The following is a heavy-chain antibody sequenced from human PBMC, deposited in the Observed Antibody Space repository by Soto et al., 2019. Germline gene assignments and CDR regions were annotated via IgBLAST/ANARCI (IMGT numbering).Heavy chain of an antibody. D-gene: IGHD2-2*01. CDR2: INHSGST. Sequence: SETLSLTSAVYGGSFRGYYWSGIRQPXGKGLEWIGEINHSGSTNYNPSLKSRVTISVDTSKNQFSLKLSSVTAADTAVYYCARVALGYCSSTSCSIFDYWGQGTLVTVSS. J-gene: IGHJ4*02. CDR3: ARVALGYCSSTSCSIFDY. CDR1: GGSFRGYY. V-gene: IGHV4-34*01.